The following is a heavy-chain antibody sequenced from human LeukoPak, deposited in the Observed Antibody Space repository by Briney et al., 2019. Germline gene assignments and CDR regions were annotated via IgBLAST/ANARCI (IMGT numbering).Heavy chain of an antibody. CDR1: GGSFSGYY. CDR3: ARDRVGQQLVGRKYYYYYMDV. J-gene: IGHJ6*03. D-gene: IGHD6-13*01. V-gene: IGHV4-34*01. CDR2: IYHSGRT. Sequence: SETLSLTCAVYGGSFSGYYWSWIRQPPGKGLEWIGIIYHSGRTDYNPSLKSRVTISEDTSKNQFSLKLSSVTAADTAVYYCARDRVGQQLVGRKYYYYYMDVWGKGTTVTISS.